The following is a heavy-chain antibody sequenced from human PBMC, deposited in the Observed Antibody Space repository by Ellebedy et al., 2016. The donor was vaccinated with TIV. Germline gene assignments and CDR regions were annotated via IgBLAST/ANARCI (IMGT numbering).Heavy chain of an antibody. CDR3: ARGGNSVNYHVFDY. CDR1: GGPFSSYA. Sequence: ASVKVSCKASGGPFSSYAITWVRQAPGQGLEWMGGIIPVFARANYAQKFQGRVTISADESTSTAYMELSSLRSEDTAVYYCARGGNSVNYHVFDYWGQGSLVTVSS. V-gene: IGHV1-69*13. J-gene: IGHJ4*02. D-gene: IGHD5/OR15-5a*01. CDR2: IIPVFARA.